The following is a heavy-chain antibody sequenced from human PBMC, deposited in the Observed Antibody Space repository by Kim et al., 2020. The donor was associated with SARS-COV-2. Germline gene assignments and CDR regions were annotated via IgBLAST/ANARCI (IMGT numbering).Heavy chain of an antibody. CDR2: ISYDGSNK. D-gene: IGHD1-26*01. CDR3: AAARSGSYYYGMDV. CDR1: GFTFSSYA. J-gene: IGHJ6*01. V-gene: IGHV3-30*04. Sequence: GGSLRLFCAASGFTFSSYAMHWVRQAPGKGLEWVAVISYDGSNKYYADSVKGRFTISRDNSKNTLYLQMNSLRAEDTAVYYCAAARSGSYYYGMDVWGQGPSVTVSS.